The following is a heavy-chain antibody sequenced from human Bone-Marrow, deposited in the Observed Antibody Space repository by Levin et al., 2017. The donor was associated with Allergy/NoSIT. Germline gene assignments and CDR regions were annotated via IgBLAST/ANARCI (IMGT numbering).Heavy chain of an antibody. D-gene: IGHD3-10*01. CDR3: ARARDGYYGSGSFDC. J-gene: IGHJ4*02. CDR1: GGRFSNYA. CDR2: IIPAFGST. V-gene: IGHV1-69*01. Sequence: KISCKASGGRFSNYAISWVRQAPGQGLEWMGGIIPAFGSTNYAQKFQGRVTIIADESTSTAYMELRSLKSEDTAVYYCARARDGYYGSGSFDCGGQGTLLTVAS.